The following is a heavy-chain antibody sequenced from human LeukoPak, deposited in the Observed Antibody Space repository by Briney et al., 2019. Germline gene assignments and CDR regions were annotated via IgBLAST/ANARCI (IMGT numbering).Heavy chain of an antibody. CDR3: AKTPYDSSGYYHWYFDL. V-gene: IGHV3-53*01. D-gene: IGHD3-22*01. CDR2: IYSGGST. Sequence: GGSLRLSCAASGFTVSSNYMSWVRQAPGKGLEWVSVIYSGGSTYYADSVKGRFTISRDNSKNTLYLQMNSLRAEDTAVYYCAKTPYDSSGYYHWYFDLWGRGTLVTVSS. CDR1: GFTVSSNY. J-gene: IGHJ2*01.